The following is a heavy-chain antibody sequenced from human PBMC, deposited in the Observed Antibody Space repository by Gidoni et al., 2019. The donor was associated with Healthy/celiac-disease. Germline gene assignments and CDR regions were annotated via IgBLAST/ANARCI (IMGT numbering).Heavy chain of an antibody. J-gene: IGHJ4*02. D-gene: IGHD6-6*01. CDR3: ARHEYSSSSSDY. CDR1: GGSISSYY. V-gene: IGHV4-59*08. Sequence: QVQLQESGPGLVKPSETLSLTCTVPGGSISSYYWSWIRQPPGKGLEWIGYIYYSGSTNYNPSLKSRVTISVDTSKNQFSLKLSSVTAADTAVYYCARHEYSSSSSDYWGQGTLVTVSS. CDR2: IYYSGST.